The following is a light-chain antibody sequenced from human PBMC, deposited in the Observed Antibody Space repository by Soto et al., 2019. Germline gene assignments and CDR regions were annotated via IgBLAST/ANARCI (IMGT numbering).Light chain of an antibody. CDR2: GAS. CDR3: QQYGSSLT. Sequence: EIVLTQSRDTLSVSPGERATLSCRASQSVSILLAWYQQKPGQAPRLLIYGASSRATGIPDRFSGSGSGTDFTLTISRLEPEDFAVYYCQQYGSSLTFGQGTKVDI. V-gene: IGKV3-20*01. J-gene: IGKJ1*01. CDR1: QSVSIL.